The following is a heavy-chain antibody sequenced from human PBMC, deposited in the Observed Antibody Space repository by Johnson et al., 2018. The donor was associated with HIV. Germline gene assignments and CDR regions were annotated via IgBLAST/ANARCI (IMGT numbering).Heavy chain of an antibody. J-gene: IGHJ3*02. V-gene: IGHV3-11*04. D-gene: IGHD3-10*01. CDR1: GFTFSDYY. CDR3: ARVLRITQAFDI. CDR2: ISSSGSTL. Sequence: QVQVLESGGGLVKPGGSLRLSCAASGFTFSDYYMSWIRQAPGKGLEWVSYISSSGSTLYYADSVKGRFTISRDNAKNSLYLQMNSLRAEDTAVCYCARVLRITQAFDIWGQGTMVTVSS.